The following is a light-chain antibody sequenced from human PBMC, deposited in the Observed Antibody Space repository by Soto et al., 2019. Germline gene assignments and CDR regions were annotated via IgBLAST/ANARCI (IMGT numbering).Light chain of an antibody. Sequence: DIQMTQSPSSLSASVGDRVTITCRASQTVTTYLNWYQQMPGKAPKVLIYSAFSLQSGVPSRFSGSGSGTDFTLTISGLRPEDFATYFCQQSYIAPYSFGQGNRLEFK. CDR2: SAF. CDR3: QQSYIAPYS. CDR1: QTVTTY. V-gene: IGKV1-39*01. J-gene: IGKJ2*03.